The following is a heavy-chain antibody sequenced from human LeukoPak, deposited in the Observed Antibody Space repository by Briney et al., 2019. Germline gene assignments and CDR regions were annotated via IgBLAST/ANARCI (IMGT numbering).Heavy chain of an antibody. J-gene: IGHJ4*02. CDR2: MNPNSGNT. D-gene: IGHD2-2*01. CDR1: GYTFTSYD. Sequence: ASVKVSCKASGYTFTSYDINWVRQATGQGLEWMGWMNPNSGNTGYAQKFQGRVTMTTDTSTNTAYMELRSLRSDDTAVYYCARALYHTFDYWGQGTLVTVSS. CDR3: ARALYHTFDY. V-gene: IGHV1-8*01.